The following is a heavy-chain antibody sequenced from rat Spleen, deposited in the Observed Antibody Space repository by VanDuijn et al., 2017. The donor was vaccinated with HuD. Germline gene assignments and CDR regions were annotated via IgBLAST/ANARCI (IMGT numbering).Heavy chain of an antibody. Sequence: QVQLKESGPGLVQPSQTLSLTCTVSGFSLSSYGVILVRQPPGKGLEWMGVIWGNGNANYNSALKSRLSISRDNSKSQVFLKMNSLQTEDTAPYYCVRDRHYYPYVMDAWGQGASVTVSS. J-gene: IGHJ4*01. CDR2: IWGNGNA. V-gene: IGHV2-13*01. D-gene: IGHD1-6*01. CDR3: VRDRHYYPYVMDA. CDR1: GFSLSSYG.